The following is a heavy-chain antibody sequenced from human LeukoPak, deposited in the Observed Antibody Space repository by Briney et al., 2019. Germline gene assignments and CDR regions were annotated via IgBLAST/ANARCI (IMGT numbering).Heavy chain of an antibody. CDR2: ICAYNGNT. V-gene: IGHV1-18*01. CDR3: AGTSRPGYSSGYYY. D-gene: IGHD6-19*01. CDR1: GYTLTGYV. Sequence: GSVKVSCKASGYTLTGYVIRWVRPAPGQGVEWMGWICAYNGNTNYAQKLQGRVTMTTETPTSTASMEMRNLRSDDTAGCYYAGTSRPGYSSGYYYWGQGTLVTVSS. J-gene: IGHJ4*02.